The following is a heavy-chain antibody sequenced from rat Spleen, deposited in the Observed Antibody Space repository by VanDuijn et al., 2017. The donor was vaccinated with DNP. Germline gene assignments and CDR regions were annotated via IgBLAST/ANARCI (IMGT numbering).Heavy chain of an antibody. CDR1: GFTFSDSN. D-gene: IGHD1-4*01. J-gene: IGHJ2*01. CDR2: ISTSGGST. V-gene: IGHV5S23*01. Sequence: EVQLVESGGGLIQPGRSLKLSCAASGFTFSDSNLAWVRQAPTKGLEWVASISTSGGSTYYRDSVKGRFTVSRDNAKSTLYLQMDSPRSEDTATYYCTTTRVSSYFDYWGQGVMVTVSS. CDR3: TTTRVSSYFDY.